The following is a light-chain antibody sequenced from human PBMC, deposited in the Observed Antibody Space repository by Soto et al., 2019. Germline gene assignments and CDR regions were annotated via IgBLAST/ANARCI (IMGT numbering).Light chain of an antibody. CDR2: EVS. Sequence: QSVLTQPASVSGSPGQSITISCTGTSRDVGGYNYVSWHQQHPGKAPKVIITEVSNRPSGVSNRLSGSKSGNTASLTISGLQAEDEADYYCSSYISSSTFVVFGGGTKLTVL. J-gene: IGLJ2*01. CDR3: SSYISSSTFVV. CDR1: SRDVGGYNY. V-gene: IGLV2-14*01.